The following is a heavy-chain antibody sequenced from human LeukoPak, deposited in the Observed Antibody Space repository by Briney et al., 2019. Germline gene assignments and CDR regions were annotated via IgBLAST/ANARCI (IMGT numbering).Heavy chain of an antibody. D-gene: IGHD2-21*01. Sequence: GGSLRLSCAASGFTFNNYNMNWVRQAPGKGLEWVSSISSSSTYIFYADSVKGRFTISRDNAKNSVYLQMNSLRAEDTAVYYCAGGNSAAVDYWGQGTLVTVSS. J-gene: IGHJ4*02. CDR3: AGGNSAAVDY. CDR1: GFTFNNYN. V-gene: IGHV3-21*01. CDR2: ISSSSTYI.